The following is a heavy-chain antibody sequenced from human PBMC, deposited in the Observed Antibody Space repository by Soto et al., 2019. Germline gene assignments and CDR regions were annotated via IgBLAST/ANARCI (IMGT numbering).Heavy chain of an antibody. CDR2: ISAYNGNT. J-gene: IGHJ4*02. V-gene: IGHV1-18*01. CDR3: ARDGDHSSGWYVFSPTADHHTFDY. D-gene: IGHD6-19*01. CDR1: GYTFTSYG. Sequence: QVQLVQSGAEVKKPGASVKVSCKASGYTFTSYGISWVRQAPGQGLEWMGWISAYNGNTNYAQKLQGRVTMTTDTSTSTAYMELRSLRSDDTAVYDCARDGDHSSGWYVFSPTADHHTFDYWGQGNLVTVSS.